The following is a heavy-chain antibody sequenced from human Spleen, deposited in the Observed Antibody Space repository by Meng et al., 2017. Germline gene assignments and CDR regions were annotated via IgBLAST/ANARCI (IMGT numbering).Heavy chain of an antibody. Sequence: GSLRLSCTVSGYSISSGYYWGWIRQPPGKGLEWIGSIYHSGSTYYNPSLKSRVTISVDTSKNHFSLKLSSVTAADTAVYYCARESSGSYYLYYYYGLDVWGQGTTVTVSS. CDR2: IYHSGST. CDR3: ARESSGSYYLYYYYGLDV. J-gene: IGHJ6*02. V-gene: IGHV4-38-2*02. D-gene: IGHD3-10*01. CDR1: GYSISSGYY.